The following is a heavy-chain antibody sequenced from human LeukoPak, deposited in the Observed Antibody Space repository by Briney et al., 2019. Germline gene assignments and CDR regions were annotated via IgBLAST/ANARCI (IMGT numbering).Heavy chain of an antibody. V-gene: IGHV4-34*01. CDR1: SGSFSGDF. Sequence: SETLSLTCAVYSGSFSGDFWSWLRQSPGKGLEWIGEIKHDGSTTYNPSLESRVTMSLDTPTNQISLEMTSVTAADTAVYYCAKRIAATGSFDYWGQGTLVTVSS. CDR3: AKRIAATGSFDY. D-gene: IGHD6-13*01. J-gene: IGHJ4*02. CDR2: IKHDGST.